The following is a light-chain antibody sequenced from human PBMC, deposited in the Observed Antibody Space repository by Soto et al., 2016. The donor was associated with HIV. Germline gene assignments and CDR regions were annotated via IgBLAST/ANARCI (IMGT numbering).Light chain of an antibody. CDR1: ESLRDSHGNVF. V-gene: IGKV2-30*01. CDR2: KVS. J-gene: IGKJ1*01. CDR3: IQGTHWPRT. Sequence: VLTQSPRILSVALGQTASISCTSRESLRDSHGNVFLTWVFQGPGHSPRRLIYKVSRRDSTVPDRISGGGSDTRFTLTIENIQPGDLGLYFCIQGTHWPRTFGPGTGVEAK.